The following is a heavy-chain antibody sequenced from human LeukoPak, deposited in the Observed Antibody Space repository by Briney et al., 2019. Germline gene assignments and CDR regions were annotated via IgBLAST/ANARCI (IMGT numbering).Heavy chain of an antibody. CDR1: RFTSSSYA. V-gene: IGHV3-23*01. D-gene: IGHD3-10*01. CDR2: ICGTGGST. Sequence: GGSLRLSSAASRFTSSSYAMSWVRHTPGKGLECASPICGTGGSTYYADPVKGRFTLSRDNSKNTLYLQMNSLRAEDTAVYYCAKTIVESTMVRGVIITRPYYFDYWGQGTLVTVPS. J-gene: IGHJ4*02. CDR3: AKTIVESTMVRGVIITRPYYFDY.